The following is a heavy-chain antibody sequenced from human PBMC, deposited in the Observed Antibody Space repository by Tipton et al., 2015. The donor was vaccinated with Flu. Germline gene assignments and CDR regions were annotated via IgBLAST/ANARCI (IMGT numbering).Heavy chain of an antibody. Sequence: QLVQSGPEVKKPGASVKVSCKAFGYTFTSYDINWVRQATGQGLEWMGWMNPNSGNTGYTQKFQGRVTMTRNTSISTAYMELSSLRSEDTAVYYCARGVQQWLARGDNYYMDVWGKGTTVTVSS. CDR1: GYTFTSYD. CDR2: MNPNSGNT. J-gene: IGHJ6*03. V-gene: IGHV1-8*01. CDR3: ARGVQQWLARGDNYYMDV. D-gene: IGHD6-19*01.